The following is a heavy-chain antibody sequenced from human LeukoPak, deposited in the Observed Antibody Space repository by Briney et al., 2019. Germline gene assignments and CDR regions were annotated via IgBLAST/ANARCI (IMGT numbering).Heavy chain of an antibody. D-gene: IGHD2-15*01. V-gene: IGHV3-23*01. Sequence: GGSLRLSCAASGFTVSSNYMSWVRQAPGKGLEWVSAISGSGGSTYYADSVKGRFTISRDNSKNTLYLQMNSLRVEDTAVYYCAKSSCSGGTCYRFDYWGQGTLVTVSS. J-gene: IGHJ4*02. CDR2: ISGSGGST. CDR1: GFTVSSNY. CDR3: AKSSCSGGTCYRFDY.